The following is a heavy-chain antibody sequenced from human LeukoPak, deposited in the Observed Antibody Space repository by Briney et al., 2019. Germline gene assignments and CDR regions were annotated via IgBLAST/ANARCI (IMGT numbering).Heavy chain of an antibody. D-gene: IGHD2-2*01. Sequence: SETLPLTCAVSGGSFSGYYWSWIRQPPGKGLEWIGEINHSGSTNYNPSLKSRVTISVDTPKNQFSLKLSSVTAADTAVYYCARFVFQQYCSSTSCSRRGYYFDYWGQGTLVTVSS. CDR2: INHSGST. CDR1: GGSFSGYY. V-gene: IGHV4-34*01. J-gene: IGHJ4*02. CDR3: ARFVFQQYCSSTSCSRRGYYFDY.